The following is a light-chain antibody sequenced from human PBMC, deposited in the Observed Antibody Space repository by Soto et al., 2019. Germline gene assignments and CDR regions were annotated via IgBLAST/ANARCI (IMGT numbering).Light chain of an antibody. V-gene: IGLV1-40*01. J-gene: IGLJ1*01. CDR1: SSNIGAGYD. Sequence: QSVLTQPPXVSGAPGQRVTISCTGSSSNIGAGYDVHWYQQLPGTAPKLLIYGNSNRPSGVPDRFSGSKSGTSASLAITGLQAEDEADYYCQSYDSSLSGSNVFGTGTKVTVL. CDR2: GNS. CDR3: QSYDSSLSGSNV.